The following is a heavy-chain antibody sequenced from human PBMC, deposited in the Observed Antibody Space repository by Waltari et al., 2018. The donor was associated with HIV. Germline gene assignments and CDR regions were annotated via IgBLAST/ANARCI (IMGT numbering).Heavy chain of an antibody. CDR1: GFTFSDYA. Sequence: QVQLVESGGGVVQPGGSLRLSCAASGFTFSDYALHWVRQDPGKGLEWKSVISYDGSNKYYGDSVKGRFTISRDNSKKKLYLQMNGLRAEDTAVYYCAKVGTRVRGVGHFDQWGQGTLVTVSS. CDR3: AKVGTRVRGVGHFDQ. V-gene: IGHV3-30*18. J-gene: IGHJ4*02. CDR2: ISYDGSNK. D-gene: IGHD3-10*01.